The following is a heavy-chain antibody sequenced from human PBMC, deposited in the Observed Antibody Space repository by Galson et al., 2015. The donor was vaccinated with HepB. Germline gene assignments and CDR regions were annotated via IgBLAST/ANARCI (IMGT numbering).Heavy chain of an antibody. CDR1: GFTFSSYA. D-gene: IGHD2-21*02. CDR2: ISYDGSNK. Sequence: SLRLSCAASGFTFSSYAMHWVRQAPGKGLEWVTVISYDGSNKYYADSVKGRFTISRDNSKNTLYLQMNSLRAEDTAVYYCARDLFIVVVTAMDVWGQGTTVTVSS. V-gene: IGHV3-30*04. CDR3: ARDLFIVVVTAMDV. J-gene: IGHJ6*02.